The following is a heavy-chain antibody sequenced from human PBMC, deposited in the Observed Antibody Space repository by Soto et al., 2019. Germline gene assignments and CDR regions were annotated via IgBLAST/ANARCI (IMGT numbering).Heavy chain of an antibody. J-gene: IGHJ4*02. Sequence: PGGSLRLSCAASGFTFSNYWMHWVRQVPGEGLVWVSSINNDGSRTWYADSVRGRIAMSRDNARNLVYLQMNSLRAEDTAVHYCGTTFEYWGQGALVTVSS. CDR3: GTTFEY. D-gene: IGHD1-26*01. CDR2: INNDGSRT. V-gene: IGHV3-74*01. CDR1: GFTFSNYW.